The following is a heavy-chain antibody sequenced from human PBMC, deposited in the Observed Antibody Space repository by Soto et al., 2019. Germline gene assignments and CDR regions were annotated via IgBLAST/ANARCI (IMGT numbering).Heavy chain of an antibody. Sequence: QVQLVQSGAEVKKRGASVKVSCKTSGYTFSDYFIHWVRQAPRQGLEWMGWIKPNSGATNSAQKFKDRVTVTRDKSITTAYMELSGLTSDDTAVYFCAREQNVAGEGRFFDFWGQGTLVNVSS. CDR3: AREQNVAGEGRFFDF. J-gene: IGHJ4*02. CDR1: GYTFSDYF. V-gene: IGHV1-2*02. D-gene: IGHD6-19*01. CDR2: IKPNSGAT.